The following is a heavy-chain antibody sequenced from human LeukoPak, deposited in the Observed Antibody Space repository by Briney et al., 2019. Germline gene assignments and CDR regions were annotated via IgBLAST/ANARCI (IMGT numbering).Heavy chain of an antibody. J-gene: IGHJ6*03. CDR3: ARLTSGYSYGPYYYYYYYMDV. Sequence: SEPLSLTCTLSGGSISSYYWSWIRAPPGKGLEWIGYISYSGRTNYNPSLKSRVTISVDTSKNQFSLKLSSVTAADTAVYYCARLTSGYSYGPYYYYYYYMDVWGKGTTVTVSS. CDR1: GGSISSYY. D-gene: IGHD5-18*01. CDR2: ISYSGRT. V-gene: IGHV4-59*01.